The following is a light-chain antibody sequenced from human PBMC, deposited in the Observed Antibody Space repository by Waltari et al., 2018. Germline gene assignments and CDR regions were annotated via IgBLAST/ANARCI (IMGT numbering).Light chain of an antibody. V-gene: IGLV4-69*01. CDR3: QTGGHGTWV. CDR2: VNSDGSH. CDR1: RGHSSNS. J-gene: IGLJ3*02. Sequence: QLVLTQSPSASASLGASVTPTCTLSRGHSSNSIAWHQQQPEKGPRYLMKVNSDGSHSKGDEIPDRFSGSSSGAERYLTISSLQSEDEADYYCQTGGHGTWVFGGGTKLTVL.